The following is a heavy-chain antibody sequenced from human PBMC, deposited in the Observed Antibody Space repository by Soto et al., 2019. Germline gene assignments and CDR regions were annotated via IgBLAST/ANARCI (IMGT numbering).Heavy chain of an antibody. D-gene: IGHD1-1*01. V-gene: IGHV1-2*02. J-gene: IGHJ6*02. CDR2: INPNSGGT. CDR3: ARDPLGTGTMGIYRYSFGMDV. Sequence: GASVKVSCQASGYAFTGYYIHWLRQAPGQGLEWMGWINPNSGGTNYAQKFQGRVTMTRDTSINTAYMELSRARSDDTAVYYCARDPLGTGTMGIYRYSFGMDVWGQGTTVTVSS. CDR1: GYAFTGYY.